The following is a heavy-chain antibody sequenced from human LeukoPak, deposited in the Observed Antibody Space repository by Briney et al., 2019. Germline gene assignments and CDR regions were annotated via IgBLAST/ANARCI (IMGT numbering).Heavy chain of an antibody. Sequence: ASVKVSCKASGGTFSSYAISWVRQAPGQGLEWMGGIIPIFGTANYAQKFQGRVTITTDESTSTAYMELSSLRSEDTAVYCCARDRAVANYYYYYMDVWGKGTTVTVSS. J-gene: IGHJ6*03. CDR2: IIPIFGTA. V-gene: IGHV1-69*05. CDR1: GGTFSSYA. D-gene: IGHD6-19*01. CDR3: ARDRAVANYYYYYMDV.